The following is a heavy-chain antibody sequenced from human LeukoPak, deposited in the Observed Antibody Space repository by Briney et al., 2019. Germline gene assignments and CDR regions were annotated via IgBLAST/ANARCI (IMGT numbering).Heavy chain of an antibody. J-gene: IGHJ4*02. D-gene: IGHD5-18*01. CDR2: IYYSGST. CDR1: GYSISSGGYY. Sequence: PSETLSLTCTASGYSISSGGYYWSWIRQPPGKGLEWIGSIYYSGSTYYNPSLKSRVTMSLDTSKKQFSLKVSSVTAADTAVYYCARMDTAMVPDYWGQGTLVTVSS. CDR3: ARMDTAMVPDY. V-gene: IGHV4-39*01.